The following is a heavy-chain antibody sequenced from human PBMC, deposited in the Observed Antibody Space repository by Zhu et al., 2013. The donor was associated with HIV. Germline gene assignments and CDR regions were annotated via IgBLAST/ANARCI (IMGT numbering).Heavy chain of an antibody. CDR3: ARDVDSDSSGWYSWLDP. Sequence: QVQLVQSGTEVKKAGSSVTISCNASGGFFRNNAVSWVRQAPGQGLEWMGGIIPMFQSGVYAQKFEGRVIITADTSTSTLELSSLRSDDTAIYYCARDVDSDSSGWYSWLDPWGQATLVIVSS. CDR2: IIPMFQSG. D-gene: IGHD6-19*01. CDR1: GGFFRNNA. V-gene: IGHV1-69*06. J-gene: IGHJ5*02.